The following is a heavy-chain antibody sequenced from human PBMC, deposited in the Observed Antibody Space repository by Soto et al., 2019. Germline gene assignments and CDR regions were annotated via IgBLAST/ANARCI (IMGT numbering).Heavy chain of an antibody. D-gene: IGHD3-9*01. CDR3: AREQAGVLRYFDWHYTIRNDYYFDY. CDR2: IYHSGST. V-gene: IGHV4-4*02. Sequence: SETLSLTCAVSGGSISSSNWWSWVRQPPGKGLEWIGEIYHSGSTNYNPSLKSRVTISVGKSKNQFSLKLSSVTAADTAVYYCAREQAGVLRYFDWHYTIRNDYYFDYWGQGTLVT. CDR1: GGSISSSNW. J-gene: IGHJ4*02.